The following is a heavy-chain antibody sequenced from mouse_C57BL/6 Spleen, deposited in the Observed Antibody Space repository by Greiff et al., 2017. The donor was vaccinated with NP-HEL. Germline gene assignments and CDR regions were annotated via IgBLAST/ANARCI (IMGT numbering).Heavy chain of an antibody. CDR1: GYSFTGYY. CDR3: ARGYDYDAGGFDY. V-gene: IGHV1-42*01. J-gene: IGHJ2*01. D-gene: IGHD2-4*01. Sequence: VQLKQSGPELVKPGASVKISCKASGYSFTGYYMNWVKQSPEKSLEWIGEINPSTGGTTYNQKFKAKATLTVDKSSSTAYMQLKSLTSEDSAVYYCARGYDYDAGGFDYWGQGTTLTVSS. CDR2: INPSTGGT.